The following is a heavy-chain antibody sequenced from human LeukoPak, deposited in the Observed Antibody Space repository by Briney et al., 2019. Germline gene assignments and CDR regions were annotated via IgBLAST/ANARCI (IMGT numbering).Heavy chain of an antibody. Sequence: ASVKVSCKASGYTFTSYGISWVRQAPGQGLEWMGWISAYNGNTNYAQKLQGRVTMTTDTSTSTAYMELRSLRSDDTAVYYCAGVYRDFWSGYYGVDRGDAFDIWGQGTMVTVSS. J-gene: IGHJ3*02. CDR2: ISAYNGNT. CDR3: AGVYRDFWSGYYGVDRGDAFDI. D-gene: IGHD3-3*01. CDR1: GYTFTSYG. V-gene: IGHV1-18*01.